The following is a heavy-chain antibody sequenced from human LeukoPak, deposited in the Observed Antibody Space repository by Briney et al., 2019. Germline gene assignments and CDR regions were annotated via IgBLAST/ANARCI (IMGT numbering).Heavy chain of an antibody. Sequence: GGSLRLSCAASGFTFSSYAMSWVRQAPGKGLEWVSAISGSGGSTYYADSVKGRFTISRDSSKNTLYLQMNSLRAEDTAVYYCAKDPTTFMIVVVITGYFDYWGQGTLVTVSS. CDR3: AKDPTTFMIVVVITGYFDY. D-gene: IGHD3-22*01. V-gene: IGHV3-23*01. J-gene: IGHJ4*02. CDR1: GFTFSSYA. CDR2: ISGSGGST.